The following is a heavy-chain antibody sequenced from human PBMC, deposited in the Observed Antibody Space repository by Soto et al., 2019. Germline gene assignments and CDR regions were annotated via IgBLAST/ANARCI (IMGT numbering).Heavy chain of an antibody. D-gene: IGHD2-15*01. Sequence: PGGSLRLSCAASGFTFSSYGMHWVRQAPGKGLEWVAVISYDGINKYYADSVKGRFTISRDNSKNTLYLQMNSLRAEDTAVYYCAKDPGIVVVVAATHGMDVWGQGTTVTVSS. V-gene: IGHV3-30*18. CDR1: GFTFSSYG. J-gene: IGHJ6*02. CDR2: ISYDGINK. CDR3: AKDPGIVVVVAATHGMDV.